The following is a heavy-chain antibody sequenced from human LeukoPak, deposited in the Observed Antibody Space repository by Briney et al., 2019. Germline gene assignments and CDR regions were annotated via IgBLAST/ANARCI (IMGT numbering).Heavy chain of an antibody. CDR3: ARDFRGVIFY. D-gene: IGHD3-10*01. J-gene: IGHJ4*02. CDR1: GGSISSYY. V-gene: IGHV4-59*01. Sequence: SETLSLTCTVSGGSISSYYWSWIRQPPGKGLEWIGYIYYSGSTNYNPSLKSRVTISVKTSKNQFSLKLSSVTAADTAVYYCARDFRGVIFYWGQGTLVTVSS. CDR2: IYYSGST.